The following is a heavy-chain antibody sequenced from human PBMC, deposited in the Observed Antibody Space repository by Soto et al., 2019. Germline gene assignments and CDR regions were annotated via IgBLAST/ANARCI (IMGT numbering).Heavy chain of an antibody. CDR3: ARSPGGYYDSSGYFAY. Sequence: QVQLVQSGAEVKKPGSSVKVSCKASGGTFSSYAISWVRQAPGQGLEWMGGIIPTFGTANYAQKFQGRVTITADESTSTAYMELSSLRSEDTAVYYCARSPGGYYDSSGYFAYWGQGTLVTVSS. CDR2: IIPTFGTA. CDR1: GGTFSSYA. D-gene: IGHD3-22*01. V-gene: IGHV1-69*01. J-gene: IGHJ4*02.